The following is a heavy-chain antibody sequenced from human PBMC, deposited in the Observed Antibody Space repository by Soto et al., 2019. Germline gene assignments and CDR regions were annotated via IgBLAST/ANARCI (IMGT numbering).Heavy chain of an antibody. V-gene: IGHV3-23*01. D-gene: IGHD3-22*01. J-gene: IGHJ3*02. CDR1: GLTFSSYA. CDR3: AKEYYYDSSGDLAFDI. Sequence: EVQLLESGGGLVQPGGSLRLSCAASGLTFSSYAMSWVRQAPGKGLEWVSGISGSGGITYYADSVKGRFTMSRDNSKNALYLQMNSLRAEDTDVYYCAKEYYYDSSGDLAFDIWGQGTMVTVSS. CDR2: ISGSGGIT.